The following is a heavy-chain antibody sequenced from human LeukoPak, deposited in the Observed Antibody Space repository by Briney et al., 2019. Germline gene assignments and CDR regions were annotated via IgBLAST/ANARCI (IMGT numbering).Heavy chain of an antibody. Sequence: SETLSLTCTVSGGPISSSSHYWGWIRQAPGKGLEWIGSIYYSGNTYYNPSLKSRVTISVDTSKNQFSLKLSSVTAADTAVYYCARNYYGSGDVDYWGQGTLVTVSS. CDR1: GGPISSSSHY. CDR2: IYYSGNT. V-gene: IGHV4-39*07. J-gene: IGHJ4*02. CDR3: ARNYYGSGDVDY. D-gene: IGHD3-10*01.